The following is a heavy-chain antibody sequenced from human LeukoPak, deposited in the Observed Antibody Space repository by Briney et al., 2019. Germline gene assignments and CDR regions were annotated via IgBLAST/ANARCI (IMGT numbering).Heavy chain of an antibody. D-gene: IGHD3-10*01. CDR3: ARVSLSGYYYYMDV. J-gene: IGHJ6*03. CDR2: INHSGST. Sequence: SETLSLTCAVYGGSFSDCYWSWIRQPPGEGLEWIGEINHSGSTNYNPSLKSRVTISVDTSKNQFSLKLSSVTAADTAVYYCARVSLSGYYYYMDVWGEGTTVTVSS. V-gene: IGHV4-34*01. CDR1: GGSFSDCY.